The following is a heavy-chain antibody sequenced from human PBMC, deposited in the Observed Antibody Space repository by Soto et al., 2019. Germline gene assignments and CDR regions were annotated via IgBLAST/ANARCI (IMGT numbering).Heavy chain of an antibody. V-gene: IGHV3-30*03. CDR1: GFIFSSYG. CDR3: ATIAAPPAFNI. CDR2: ISFDGSFK. J-gene: IGHJ3*02. Sequence: GGSLRLSCAASGFIFSSYGMNWVRQAPGKGLEWVAVISFDGSFKYYADSVKGRFTISRDNSKNTLYLQINSLRTEDTAVYYCATIAAPPAFNIWGQGTMVTVSS. D-gene: IGHD6-13*01.